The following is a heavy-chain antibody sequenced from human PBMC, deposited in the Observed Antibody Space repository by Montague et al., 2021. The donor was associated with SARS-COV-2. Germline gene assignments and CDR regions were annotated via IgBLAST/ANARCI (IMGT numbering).Heavy chain of an antibody. V-gene: IGHV4-39*07. Sequence: SETLSLTCTVSGDSISHSSYYWGWVRQPPGKGLEWIGSIYYSGSTYYNPYLKSRVTISLDTSKNQVSLKLNSVTAADTAVYYCARVRQWLVPFDYWGQGTLVTVSS. CDR1: GDSISHSSYY. CDR3: ARVRQWLVPFDY. CDR2: IYYSGST. D-gene: IGHD6-19*01. J-gene: IGHJ4*02.